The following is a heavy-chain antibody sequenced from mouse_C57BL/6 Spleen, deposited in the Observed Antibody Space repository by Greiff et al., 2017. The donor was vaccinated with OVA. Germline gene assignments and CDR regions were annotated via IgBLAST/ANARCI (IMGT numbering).Heavy chain of an antibody. V-gene: IGHV1-9*01. J-gene: IGHJ2*01. Sequence: VQLQQSGAELMKPGASVKLSCKATGYTFTGYWIEWVKQRPGPGLEWIGEILPGSGSTNYNEKFKGKATFPADTSPNTAYMQLSSLTTDDSAIYYCARSPYYCGSSCGDFDYWGQGTTLTVSS. CDR3: ARSPYYCGSSCGDFDY. D-gene: IGHD1-1*01. CDR2: ILPGSGST. CDR1: GYTFTGYW.